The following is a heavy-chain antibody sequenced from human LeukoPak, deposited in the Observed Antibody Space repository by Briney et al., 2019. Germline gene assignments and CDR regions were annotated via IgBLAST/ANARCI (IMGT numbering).Heavy chain of an antibody. CDR3: ARHGVNQWLVGRYFDY. CDR1: GGSISSYY. CDR2: IYTSGST. V-gene: IGHV4-4*07. J-gene: IGHJ4*02. Sequence: PSETLSLTCTVSGGSISSYYWSWIRQPAGKGLEWIGRIYTSGSTNYNPSLKSRVTMSVDTSKNQFSLKLSSVTAADTAVYYCARHGVNQWLVGRYFDYWGQGTLVTVSS. D-gene: IGHD6-19*01.